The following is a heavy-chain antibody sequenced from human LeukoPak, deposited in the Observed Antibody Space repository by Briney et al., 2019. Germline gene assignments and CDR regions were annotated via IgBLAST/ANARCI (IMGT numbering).Heavy chain of an antibody. CDR3: ARGVPYASWSGPHYSDY. CDR2: IKQDGSQK. J-gene: IGHJ4*02. CDR1: GFTFSSYW. V-gene: IGHV3-7*03. D-gene: IGHD3-3*01. Sequence: GGSLRLSCAASGFTFSSYWMSWVRQAPGKGLEWVANIKQDGSQKYYVDSVEGRFSISRDNAKNSLYLQMNSLRAEHTAVYYCARGVPYASWSGPHYSDYWGQGTLVTVSS.